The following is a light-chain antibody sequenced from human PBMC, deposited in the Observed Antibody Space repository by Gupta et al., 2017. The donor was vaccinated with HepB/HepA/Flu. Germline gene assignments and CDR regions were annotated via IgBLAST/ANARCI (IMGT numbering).Light chain of an antibody. CDR3: QQDDGTGHT. Sequence: DIVMTQSPDSLAVSLGERATINCKSSQDIFYTSNKKNFLAWYQQKPGQPPKLLIYWGSTRESGVPDRFSGSASGTXFTLTIXMLHAEDVAVYCCQQDDGTGHTFGXGTKLEI. J-gene: IGKJ4*01. V-gene: IGKV4-1*01. CDR1: QDIFYTSNKKNF. CDR2: WGS.